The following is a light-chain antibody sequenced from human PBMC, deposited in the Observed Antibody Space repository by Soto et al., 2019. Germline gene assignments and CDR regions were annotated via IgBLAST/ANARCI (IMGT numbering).Light chain of an antibody. Sequence: IQMTPHPPPLSAALCDRAPNTCRVSQSISSWLAWYQQKPGKAPKLLIYDASTLQSGVPSRYSGSGSGTEFTLTISNLQPDDFATYYCQQYESYSPWTFGQGTKVDI. CDR3: QQYESYSPWT. CDR1: QSISSW. J-gene: IGKJ1*01. CDR2: DAS. V-gene: IGKV1-5*01.